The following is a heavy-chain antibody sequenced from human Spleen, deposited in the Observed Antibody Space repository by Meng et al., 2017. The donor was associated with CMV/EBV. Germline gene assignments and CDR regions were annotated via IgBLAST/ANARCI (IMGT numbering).Heavy chain of an antibody. J-gene: IGHJ5*02. V-gene: IGHV1-18*01. CDR3: ARDSPNYDRPQFDP. D-gene: IGHD3-3*01. Sequence: ASVKVSCKASGYTFTSYGISWVRQAPGQGLEWMGWISAYNGNTNYAQKLQGRVTITADKSTSTAYMELSSLRSEDTAVYYCARDSPNYDRPQFDPWGQGTLVTVSS. CDR1: GYTFTSYG. CDR2: ISAYNGNT.